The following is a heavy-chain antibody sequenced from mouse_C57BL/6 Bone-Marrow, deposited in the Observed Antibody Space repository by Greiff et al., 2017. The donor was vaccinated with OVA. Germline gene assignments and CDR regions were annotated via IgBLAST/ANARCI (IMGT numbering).Heavy chain of an antibody. CDR1: GYSFTGYY. J-gene: IGHJ2*01. CDR3: ARLYYFDY. V-gene: IGHV1-42*01. Sequence: EVQLQQSGPELVKPGASVKISCKASGYSFTGYYMNWVKQSPEKSLEWIGEINPSTGGTTYNQKFKAKATLTVDKSSSTAYMQLKSLTSEDSAVYYCARLYYFDYWGQGTTLTVSS. CDR2: INPSTGGT.